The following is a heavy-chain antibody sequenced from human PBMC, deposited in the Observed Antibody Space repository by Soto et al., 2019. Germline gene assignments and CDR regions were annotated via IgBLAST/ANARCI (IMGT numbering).Heavy chain of an antibody. CDR3: ARPNTGWDY. Sequence: QVQLVQSGAEVKKPGASVKVSCKASGYTFTNYAMHWVRQDPGHRLEWVGWINAGDGSTKYSQNFQGRVTITRDTSASTVFMELASLRSEDTAVYYCARPNTGWDYWGQGALVTVSS. CDR1: GYTFTNYA. CDR2: INAGDGST. J-gene: IGHJ4*02. V-gene: IGHV1-3*01. D-gene: IGHD6-19*01.